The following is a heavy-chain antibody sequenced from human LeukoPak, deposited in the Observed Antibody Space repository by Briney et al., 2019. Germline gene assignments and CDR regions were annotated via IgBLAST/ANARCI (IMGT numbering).Heavy chain of an antibody. Sequence: ASVKVSCKASGYTFTSYAMHWVRRAPGQRLEWMGWINAGNGNTKYSQNFQGRVTVTRDTSASTVYMELSSLRSEDTAVYYCTSTLGYCSGGSCYRFDNWGQGTLVTVSS. CDR1: GYTFTSYA. CDR2: INAGNGNT. V-gene: IGHV1-3*01. J-gene: IGHJ4*02. CDR3: TSTLGYCSGGSCYRFDN. D-gene: IGHD2-15*01.